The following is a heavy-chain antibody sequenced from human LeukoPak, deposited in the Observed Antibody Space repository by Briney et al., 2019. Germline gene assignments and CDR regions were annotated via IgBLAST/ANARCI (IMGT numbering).Heavy chain of an antibody. D-gene: IGHD3-22*01. Sequence: ASVKVSCKASGYTFTSYGISWVRQAPGQGLEWMGWISAYNGNTNYAQKLQGRVTMTTDTSTSTAYMELRSLRSDDTAVYYCARFLDGYPLYYFDYWGQGTLVTVSS. J-gene: IGHJ4*02. CDR2: ISAYNGNT. CDR1: GYTFTSYG. V-gene: IGHV1-18*01. CDR3: ARFLDGYPLYYFDY.